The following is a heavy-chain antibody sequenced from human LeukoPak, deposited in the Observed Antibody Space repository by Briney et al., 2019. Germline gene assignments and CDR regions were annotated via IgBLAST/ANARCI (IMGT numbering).Heavy chain of an antibody. CDR2: IYTSGST. V-gene: IGHV4-61*02. J-gene: IGHJ4*02. CDR1: GGSISSGSYY. D-gene: IGHD4-23*01. Sequence: SETLSLTCTVSGGSISSGSYYWSWIRQPAGKGLEWIGRIYTSGSTNYNPSLKSRVTISVDTSKNQFSLKLSSVTAADTAVYYCARQDYGGGYWGQGTLVTVSS. CDR3: ARQDYGGGY.